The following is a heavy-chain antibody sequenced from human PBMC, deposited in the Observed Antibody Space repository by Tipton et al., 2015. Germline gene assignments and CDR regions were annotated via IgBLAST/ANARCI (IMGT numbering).Heavy chain of an antibody. D-gene: IGHD3-10*01. CDR2: VYYSGST. Sequence: TLSLTCTVSGGSISSYYWSWIRQPPGKGLEIIGLVYYSGSTKYNPSLKSRVTISVDTSKNQFSLKLSSVTAADTAVYYCARLRDTYGSDSGNWFDPWGQGTLVIVSS. CDR3: ARLRDTYGSDSGNWFDP. J-gene: IGHJ5*02. V-gene: IGHV4-59*01. CDR1: GGSISSYY.